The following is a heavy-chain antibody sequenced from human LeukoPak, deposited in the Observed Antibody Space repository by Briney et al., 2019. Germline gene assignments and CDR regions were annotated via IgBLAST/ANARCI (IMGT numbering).Heavy chain of an antibody. J-gene: IGHJ2*01. Sequence: GASVKVSCKASGYTFTSYGISWVRQAPGQGLEWMGWISAYNGNTNYAQKLQGRVTMTTDTSTSTAYMELRSLRSDDTAVYYCARFFIGNYDILTGYYAAPEDWYFDLWGRGTLVTVSS. CDR3: ARFFIGNYDILTGYYAAPEDWYFDL. CDR2: ISAYNGNT. D-gene: IGHD3-9*01. V-gene: IGHV1-18*01. CDR1: GYTFTSYG.